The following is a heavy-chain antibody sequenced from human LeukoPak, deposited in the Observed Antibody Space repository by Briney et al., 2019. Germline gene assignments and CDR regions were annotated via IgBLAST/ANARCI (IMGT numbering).Heavy chain of an antibody. CDR2: IRYDGSNK. CDR1: GFTFSSYG. D-gene: IGHD3-3*01. CDR3: ARDHPIDFWSGYLI. V-gene: IGHV3-30*02. Sequence: PGGSLRLSCAASGFTFSSYGMHWVRQAPGKGLEWVAFIRYDGSNKYYADSVKGRFTISRDNSKNTLYLQMNSLRAEDTAVYYCARDHPIDFWSGYLIWGQGTMVTVSS. J-gene: IGHJ3*02.